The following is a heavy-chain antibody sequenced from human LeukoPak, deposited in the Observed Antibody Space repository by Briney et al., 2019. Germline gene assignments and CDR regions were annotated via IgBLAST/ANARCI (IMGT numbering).Heavy chain of an antibody. CDR1: GFSLSTSGVG. CDR2: IYWNDDK. D-gene: IGHD3-3*01. V-gene: IGHV2-5*01. J-gene: IGHJ1*01. Sequence: SGPTLVKPTQTLTLTCTFSGFSLSTSGVGVGWIRQPPGKALEWLALIYWNDDKRYSPSLKSRLTITKDTSKNQVVLTMTNMDPVDTATYYCAHRPPDTIFAYPEYFQHWGQGTLVTVSS. CDR3: AHRPPDTIFAYPEYFQH.